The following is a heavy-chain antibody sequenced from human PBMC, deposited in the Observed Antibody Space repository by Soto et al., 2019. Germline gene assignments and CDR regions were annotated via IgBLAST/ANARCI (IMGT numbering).Heavy chain of an antibody. CDR2: IYYSGST. D-gene: IGHD2-21*01. CDR3: ARMGSGEIGDFWFDT. Sequence: SETLSLTCTVSGGSISSSRYYWGWIRQPPGKGLEWIGSIYYSGSTYYNPSLKSRVTLSVDTSKNQFSPKMSYVADADTAVYYGARMGSGEIGDFWFDTWGQGTLVTVS. CDR1: GGSISSSRYY. V-gene: IGHV4-39*01. J-gene: IGHJ5*02.